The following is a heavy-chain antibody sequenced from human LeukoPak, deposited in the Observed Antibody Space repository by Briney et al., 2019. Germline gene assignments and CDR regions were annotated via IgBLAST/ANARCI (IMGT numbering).Heavy chain of an antibody. CDR1: GFTFDRYA. CDR2: VSGSGATT. J-gene: IGHJ4*02. D-gene: IGHD6-13*01. V-gene: IGHV3-23*01. CDR3: VKDSRMAAVGKFDS. Sequence: GGSLRLSCAASGFTFDRYAMAWVRQAPGKGLEWVSSVSGSGATTNFADSVKGRFSISRDNSKNTLYLQMSRLGAEDTAVYYCVKDSRMAAVGKFDSWGQGTLVTVSS.